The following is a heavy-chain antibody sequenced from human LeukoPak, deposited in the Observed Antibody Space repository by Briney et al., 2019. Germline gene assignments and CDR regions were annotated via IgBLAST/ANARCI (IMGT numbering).Heavy chain of an antibody. J-gene: IGHJ3*02. CDR2: ISSSGSTI. V-gene: IGHV3-11*01. D-gene: IGHD3-22*01. CDR1: GFTFSDYY. Sequence: RGSLRLSCAASGFTFSDYYMSWIRQAPGKGLEWVSYISSSGSTIYYADSVKGRFTISRDNAKNSLYLQMNSLRAEDTAVYYCASEVVITLLDAFDIWGQGTMVTVSS. CDR3: ASEVVITLLDAFDI.